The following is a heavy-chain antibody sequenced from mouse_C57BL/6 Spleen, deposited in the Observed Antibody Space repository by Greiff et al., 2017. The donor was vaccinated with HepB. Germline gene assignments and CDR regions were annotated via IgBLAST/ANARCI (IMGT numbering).Heavy chain of an antibody. CDR1: GYTFTSYW. CDR3: ARGDSNYGWFAY. V-gene: IGHV1-59*01. CDR2: IDPSDSYT. D-gene: IGHD2-5*01. J-gene: IGHJ3*01. Sequence: QVQLQQPGAELVRPGTSVKLSCKASGYTFTSYWMHWVKQRPGQGLEWIGVIDPSDSYTNYNQKFKGKATLTVDTSSSTAYMQLSSLTSEDSAVYYCARGDSNYGWFAYWGQGTLVTVSA.